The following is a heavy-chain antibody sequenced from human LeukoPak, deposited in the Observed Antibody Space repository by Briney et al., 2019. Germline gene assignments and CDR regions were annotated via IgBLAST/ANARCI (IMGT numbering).Heavy chain of an antibody. CDR3: ARDITTMVVAVSRLFGDAFDI. J-gene: IGHJ3*02. D-gene: IGHD2-15*01. V-gene: IGHV3-23*01. Sequence: PGGSLRLSCAASGFTFSSYGMSWVRQAPGKGLEWVSAISGSGGSTYYADSVKGRFTISRDNSKNTLYLQMNSLRAEDTAVYYCARDITTMVVAVSRLFGDAFDIWGQGTMVTVSS. CDR1: GFTFSSYG. CDR2: ISGSGGST.